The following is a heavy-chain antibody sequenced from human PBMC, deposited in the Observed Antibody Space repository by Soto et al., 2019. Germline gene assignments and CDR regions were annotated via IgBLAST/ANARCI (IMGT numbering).Heavy chain of an antibody. J-gene: IGHJ5*02. D-gene: IGHD3-10*01. Sequence: ETLSLTCSVSGDFISSSSYYWGWIRQPPGKGLEWIGSIHYLGSAYYNPPLESRVTISVDTSKNHFSLKLSSVTAADTAMYYCARVNVMIRGNWFDPWGQGTQVTVSS. CDR3: ARVNVMIRGNWFDP. CDR1: GDFISSSSYY. V-gene: IGHV4-39*02. CDR2: IHYLGSA.